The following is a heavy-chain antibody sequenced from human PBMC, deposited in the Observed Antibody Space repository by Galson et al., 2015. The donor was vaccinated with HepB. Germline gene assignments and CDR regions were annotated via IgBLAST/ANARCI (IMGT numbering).Heavy chain of an antibody. D-gene: IGHD6-13*01. CDR1: GGSFSGYY. V-gene: IGHV4-34*01. Sequence: ETLSLTCAVYGGSFSGYYWSWIRQPPGKGLEWIGEINHSGSTNYNPSLKSRVTISVDTSKNQFSLKLSSVTAADTAVYYCARGRVAAAGTWAHPPGIYYFDYWGQGTLVTVSS. J-gene: IGHJ4*02. CDR2: INHSGST. CDR3: ARGRVAAAGTWAHPPGIYYFDY.